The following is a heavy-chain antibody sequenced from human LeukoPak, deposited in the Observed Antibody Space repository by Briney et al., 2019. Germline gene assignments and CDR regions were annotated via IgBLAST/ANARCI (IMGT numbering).Heavy chain of an antibody. J-gene: IGHJ4*02. V-gene: IGHV3-23*01. CDR1: GFSFSSSA. D-gene: IGHD6-13*01. CDR2: LTTDGRSR. Sequence: GGSLGLSCEASGFSFSSSAMSWVRQAPGKGLEWISSLTTDGRSRHYAKSVEGRFTISRDNSKNTLSLQLNSLRAEDTAIYYCAKCKTEAEQPLLDSWGQGTLVTVSS. CDR3: AKCKTEAEQPLLDS.